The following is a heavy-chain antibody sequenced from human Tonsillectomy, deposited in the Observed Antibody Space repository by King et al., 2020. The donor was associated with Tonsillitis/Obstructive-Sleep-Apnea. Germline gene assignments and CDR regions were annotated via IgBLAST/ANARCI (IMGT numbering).Heavy chain of an antibody. D-gene: IGHD1-14*01. CDR3: ARVRTSSPVYNLDY. J-gene: IGHJ4*02. CDR1: GFTFGDHY. V-gene: IGHV3-72*01. Sequence: GQLVQSGGGLVQPGGSLRLSCAASGFTFGDHYMDWVRQAPGKGLEWVGRTRNKAHSYTTEYAASVKGRFTISRDDSENSLYLQMNSLKTEDTAVYYCARVRTSSPVYNLDYWGQGTLVTVSS. CDR2: TRNKAHSYTT.